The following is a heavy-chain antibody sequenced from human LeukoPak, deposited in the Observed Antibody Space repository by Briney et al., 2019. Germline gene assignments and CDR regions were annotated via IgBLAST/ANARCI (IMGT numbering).Heavy chain of an antibody. CDR2: IYYSGST. V-gene: IGHV4-39*01. CDR1: GGSISSSSYY. D-gene: IGHD5-12*01. Sequence: SETVSLTCTVSGGSISSSSYYWGGIRQPPGKGLEWIGSIYYSGSTYYNPSLKSRVTISVDTSKNQFSLKLSSVTAADTAVYYCARRDRYIVATEPCYFDYWAQGTVATVTS. CDR3: ARRDRYIVATEPCYFDY. J-gene: IGHJ4*02.